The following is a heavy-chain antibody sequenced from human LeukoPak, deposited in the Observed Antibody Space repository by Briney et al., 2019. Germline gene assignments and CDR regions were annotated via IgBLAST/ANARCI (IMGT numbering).Heavy chain of an antibody. J-gene: IGHJ4*02. CDR3: ARSNSSTWHLFDS. CDR2: ISYDGSDD. D-gene: IGHD6-13*01. Sequence: GSLRLSCAASGFSFSAYAMHWVRQTPGKGLEWVAVISYDGSDDHYTASVKGRFTISRDNSMNTLYLQMNSLRGEDTAIYYCARSNSSTWHLFDSWGQGTLVTVSS. CDR1: GFSFSAYA. V-gene: IGHV3-30-3*01.